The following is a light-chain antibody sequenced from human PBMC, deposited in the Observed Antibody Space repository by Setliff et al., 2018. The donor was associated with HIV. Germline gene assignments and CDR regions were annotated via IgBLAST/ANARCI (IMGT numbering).Light chain of an antibody. CDR1: SSDVGGYSH. CDR3: SSYAITNTLP. Sequence: QSVLTQPASVSGSPGQSITISCTGTSSDVGGYSHVSWYQQHPGKAPKLIIYEVRNRPSGVSNRCSGSKSGNTASLTISGLRAEDEADYYCSSYAITNTLPFGTGTKVTVL. J-gene: IGLJ1*01. CDR2: EVR. V-gene: IGLV2-14*01.